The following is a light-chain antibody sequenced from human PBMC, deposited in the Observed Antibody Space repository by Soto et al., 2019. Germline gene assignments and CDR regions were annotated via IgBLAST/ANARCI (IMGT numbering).Light chain of an antibody. CDR3: QQYNRIIT. CDR2: DAT. J-gene: IGKJ5*01. CDR1: QTIDSW. Sequence: DIEITQSPSILSASVGDSVTITCWASQTIDSWVAWYKQKPGKAPKLLVYDATSLESGVSSRLSGSGYGTEFTLSINNLKPDDSATYYCQQYNRIITFGQGTRLEI. V-gene: IGKV1-5*01.